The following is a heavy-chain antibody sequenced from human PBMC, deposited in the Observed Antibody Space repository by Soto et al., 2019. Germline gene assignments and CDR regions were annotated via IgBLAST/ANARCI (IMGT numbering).Heavy chain of an antibody. Sequence: EVQLVETGGGSIQPGGSLRLSCVASGFTVSDNYMSWVRQAPGKGLEWVSVIYRGGSTYYADSVKGRFTISRDNSKNTLFLQMTSLRVEDTAVYYCAREEHVVALNPSNYDFGYWGQGTLVTVSS. V-gene: IGHV3-53*02. CDR1: GFTVSDNY. D-gene: IGHD2-2*01. CDR2: IYRGGST. CDR3: AREEHVVALNPSNYDFGY. J-gene: IGHJ4*02.